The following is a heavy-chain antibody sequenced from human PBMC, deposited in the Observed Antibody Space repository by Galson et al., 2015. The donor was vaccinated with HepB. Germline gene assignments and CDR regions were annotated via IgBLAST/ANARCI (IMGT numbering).Heavy chain of an antibody. J-gene: IGHJ4*02. CDR1: GYTFTSYG. CDR3: ARGRAYEEFWSDTPYYFDF. D-gene: IGHD3-3*01. Sequence: SVKVSCKTSGYTFTSYGISWVRQAPGQGLEWMGWISVHNGNTKYAQTLQGRVTITTDTSTNTVYMELKSLRSADTAVYYCARGRAYEEFWSDTPYYFDFWGQGTVVTVSS. V-gene: IGHV1-18*01. CDR2: ISVHNGNT.